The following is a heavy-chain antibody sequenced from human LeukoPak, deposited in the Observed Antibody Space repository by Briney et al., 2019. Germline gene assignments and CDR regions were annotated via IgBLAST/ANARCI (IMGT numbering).Heavy chain of an antibody. Sequence: GGSLRLSCVASGFSFKDYNIHWVRQAPGKGLEWVAFIRYDGSNKYYADSVKGRFTISRDNSKNTLYLQMNSLEAEDTAVYYCRDSAYYLDSWGQGTLVTVSS. J-gene: IGHJ4*02. CDR2: IRYDGSNK. D-gene: IGHD3-16*01. V-gene: IGHV3-30*02. CDR1: GFSFKDYN. CDR3: RDSAYYLDS.